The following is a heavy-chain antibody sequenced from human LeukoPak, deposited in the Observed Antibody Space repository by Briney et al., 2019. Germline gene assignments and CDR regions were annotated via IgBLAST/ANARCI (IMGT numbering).Heavy chain of an antibody. J-gene: IGHJ4*02. D-gene: IGHD2-21*02. CDR2: SYHSGGT. CDR3: ARDLAYCGGDCSNY. V-gene: IGHV4-38-2*02. Sequence: SETLSLTCTVSGYSIRSGYYWAWIRQPPGKGLEWIGSSYHSGGTDYNPSLKSRITISVDTSKNQFSLQLNSLTAADTAVYYCARDLAYCGGDCSNYWGQGTLVTVSS. CDR1: GYSIRSGYY.